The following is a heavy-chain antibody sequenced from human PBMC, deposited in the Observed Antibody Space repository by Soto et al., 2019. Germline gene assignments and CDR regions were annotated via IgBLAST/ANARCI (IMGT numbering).Heavy chain of an antibody. V-gene: IGHV4-31*03. J-gene: IGHJ5*02. CDR3: ARGMAWVGWFDP. CDR2: IYYSGST. D-gene: IGHD2-15*01. CDR1: GGSISSGGYY. Sequence: QVQLQESGPGLVKPSQTLSLTCTVSGGSISSGGYYWSWIRQHPGKGLEWIGYIYYSGSTYYNPSLKSRVTISVHTSKNQFSLKLSSVTAADTAVYYCARGMAWVGWFDPWGQGTLVTVSS.